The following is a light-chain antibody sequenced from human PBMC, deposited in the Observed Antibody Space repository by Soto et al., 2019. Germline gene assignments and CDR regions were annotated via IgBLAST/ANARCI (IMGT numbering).Light chain of an antibody. J-gene: IGLJ3*02. CDR1: SSDVGSYNL. Sequence: QSALTQPASVSGSPGQSITISCTGTSSDVGSYNLVPWYQQHPGKAPKLMIYEVSKRPSGVSNRFSGSKSGNTPSLTISGLQAEDEADYYCCSYAGSSTLVFGGGTKVTVL. CDR2: EVS. CDR3: CSYAGSSTLV. V-gene: IGLV2-23*02.